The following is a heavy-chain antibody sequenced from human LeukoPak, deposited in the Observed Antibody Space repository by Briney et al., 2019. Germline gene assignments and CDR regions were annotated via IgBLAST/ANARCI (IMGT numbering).Heavy chain of an antibody. D-gene: IGHD2-15*01. J-gene: IGHJ6*02. Sequence: GGSLRLSCAASGFTFDDYAMHWVRQAPGKGLEWVAVISYDGSNKYYADSVKGRFTISRDNSKNTLYLQMNSLRAEDTAVYYCARRDSYYYYYGMDVWGQGTTVTV. CDR2: ISYDGSNK. V-gene: IGHV3-30-3*01. CDR1: GFTFDDYA. CDR3: ARRDSYYYYYGMDV.